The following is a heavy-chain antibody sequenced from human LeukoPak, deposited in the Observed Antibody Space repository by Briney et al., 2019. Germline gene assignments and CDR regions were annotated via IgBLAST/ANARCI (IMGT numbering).Heavy chain of an antibody. V-gene: IGHV3-23*01. CDR3: AKSIRGEAD. J-gene: IGHJ4*02. Sequence: GGSLSLSCAASDFTLRSNGMRWVRRAAGKGLELVSAISGSGGSTYYVDLVKGRFTISRANSKNTLYLQMNSLRAEDTAVYYCAKSIRGEADRGQVTLVTVSS. CDR1: DFTLRSNG. D-gene: IGHD3-10*01. CDR2: ISGSGGST.